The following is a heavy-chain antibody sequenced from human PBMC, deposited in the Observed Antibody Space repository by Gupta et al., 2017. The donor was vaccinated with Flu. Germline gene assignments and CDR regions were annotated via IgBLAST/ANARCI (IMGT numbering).Heavy chain of an antibody. J-gene: IGHJ4*02. CDR2: IYITGST. D-gene: IGHD6-13*01. Sequence: QVQLQESGPGLVKPSETLSLTCTVSGGSISSYYWSWIRQSAGKGLEWIGRIYITGSTNYNPSLMSRVTMSLDTSKNQFSLELTSVTAADTAVYYCARSSSWFYFDYWGQRTLVTVSS. V-gene: IGHV4-4*07. CDR1: GGSISSYY. CDR3: ARSSSWFYFDY.